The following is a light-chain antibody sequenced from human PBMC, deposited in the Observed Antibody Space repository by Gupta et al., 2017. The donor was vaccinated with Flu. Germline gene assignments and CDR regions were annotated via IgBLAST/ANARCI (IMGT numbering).Light chain of an antibody. J-gene: IGLJ2*01. CDR2: QDA. CDR3: QAWASNVGGV. CDR1: KSGEKH. Sequence: SVTCSGQKSGEKHLSWYQKKSGQSPILVVYQDARPPSGVPERFSGSNSGDTATLTITGPQETDEADYYCQAWASNVGGVVGGGTKLTVL. V-gene: IGLV3-1*01.